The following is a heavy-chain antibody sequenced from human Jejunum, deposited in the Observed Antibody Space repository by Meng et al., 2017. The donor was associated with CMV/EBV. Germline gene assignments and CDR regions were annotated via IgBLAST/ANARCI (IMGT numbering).Heavy chain of an antibody. Sequence: FSLATSGVGVGWIHQPPGKALEWLALVYWDDDKRYNPSLKSRLTITRDTSKNQVVLTMTNMDPADTATYFCARSGGSTWYEEKNWFDPWGQGTLVTVSS. CDR2: VYWDDDK. D-gene: IGHD6-13*01. V-gene: IGHV2-5*02. J-gene: IGHJ5*02. CDR3: ARSGGSTWYEEKNWFDP. CDR1: FSLATSGVG.